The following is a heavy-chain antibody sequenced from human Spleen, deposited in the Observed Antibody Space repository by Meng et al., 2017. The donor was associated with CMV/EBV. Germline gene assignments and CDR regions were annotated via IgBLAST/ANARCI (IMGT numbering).Heavy chain of an antibody. Sequence: GESLKISCVASGFTFSGYSMNWVRQTPGKGLEWVSSITSRSSNTYYSDSVKGRFTISRDNAKNSLYLQMHSLRDEDTAVYYCARDLIRGVVGARPRGPGDLWGHGTLVTVSS. CDR2: ITSRSSNT. J-gene: IGHJ4*01. D-gene: IGHD1-26*01. CDR3: ARDLIRGVVGARPRGPGDL. CDR1: GFTFSGYS. V-gene: IGHV3-21*01.